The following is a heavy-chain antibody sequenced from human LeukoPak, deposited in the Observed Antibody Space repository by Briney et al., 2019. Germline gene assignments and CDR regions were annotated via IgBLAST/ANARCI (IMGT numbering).Heavy chain of an antibody. D-gene: IGHD6-19*01. CDR1: GFTFSGYG. CDR3: ARDQWLAYYYHGMDV. CDR2: IWFDGSDK. J-gene: IGHJ6*02. V-gene: IGHV3-33*01. Sequence: PGGSLRLSCAASGFTFSGYGMHWVRQAPGKGLEWVSLIWFDGSDKYYADSVKGRFTISRDNAENSLYLQMNSLRAEDTAIYYCARDQWLAYYYHGMDVWGQGTTVTVSS.